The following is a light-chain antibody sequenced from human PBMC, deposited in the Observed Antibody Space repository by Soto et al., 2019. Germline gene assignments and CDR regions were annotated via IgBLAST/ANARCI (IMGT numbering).Light chain of an antibody. CDR3: SSYTTTSTYV. CDR2: DVS. V-gene: IGLV2-14*03. J-gene: IGLJ1*01. CDR1: SSDVGAYNF. Sequence: QSVLTQPASVSGYPGQSIAISCTGTSSDVGAYNFVSWYQQLPGKAPQLIIFDVSDRPSGVSHRFSGSKSGNTASLTISGLQAEDEADYYCSSYTTTSTYVFGTGTKLTVL.